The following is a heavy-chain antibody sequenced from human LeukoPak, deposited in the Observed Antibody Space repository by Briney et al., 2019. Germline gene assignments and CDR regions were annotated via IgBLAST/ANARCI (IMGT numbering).Heavy chain of an antibody. V-gene: IGHV3-23*01. Sequence: PGGSLRLSCAASGFTLNSYAMSWVRQAPGKGPEWVSAISGSGGSTYYADSVKGRFTISRDNSKNTLYLQMNSLRAEDTAVYYCAKAGLGWLVPFDYWGQGTLVTVSS. CDR1: GFTLNSYA. J-gene: IGHJ4*02. CDR3: AKAGLGWLVPFDY. D-gene: IGHD6-19*01. CDR2: ISGSGGST.